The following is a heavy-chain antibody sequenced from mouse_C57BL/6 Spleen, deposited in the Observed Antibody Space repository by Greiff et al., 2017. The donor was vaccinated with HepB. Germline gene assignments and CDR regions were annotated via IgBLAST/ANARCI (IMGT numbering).Heavy chain of an antibody. Sequence: EVKLVESGGGLVKPGGSLKLSCAASGFTFSSYAMSWVRQTPEKRLEWVATISDGGSYTYYPDNVKGRFTISRDNAKNNLYLQMSHLKSEDTAMYYCATLGSRGDWFAYWGQGTLVTVSA. CDR1: GFTFSSYA. D-gene: IGHD3-3*01. CDR2: ISDGGSYT. J-gene: IGHJ3*01. V-gene: IGHV5-4*03. CDR3: ATLGSRGDWFAY.